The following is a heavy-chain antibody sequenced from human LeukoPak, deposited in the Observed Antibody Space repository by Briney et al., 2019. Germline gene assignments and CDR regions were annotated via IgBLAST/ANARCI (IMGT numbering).Heavy chain of an antibody. J-gene: IGHJ4*02. CDR1: VFTFTIYA. D-gene: IGHD5-12*01. CDR2: ISTNGGST. Sequence: RGSLRLSSAASVFTFTIYAMTWVPQAPRKGLGCVSSISTNGGSTYYADSVRGRFTISRDNSKNTLYLQMNSLRAEDTAVYYCAKEFGQWLEAFDSWGQGTLVTVSS. CDR3: AKEFGQWLEAFDS. V-gene: IGHV3-23*01.